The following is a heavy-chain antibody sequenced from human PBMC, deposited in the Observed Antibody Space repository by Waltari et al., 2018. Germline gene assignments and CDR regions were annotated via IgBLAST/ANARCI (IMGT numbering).Heavy chain of an antibody. CDR2: ISYNGRNI. Sequence: QVQLVESGGGVVQPGMSLGLSCAASEFTFRSYAMDWVRQAPGKGLEWVAVISYNGRNIYYVDSVKDRFTISRDNSEKMLYLQMNSLRIEDTAVYYCTRDYCDRTNCHGMDVWGQGTTVTVSS. D-gene: IGHD3-22*01. V-gene: IGHV3-30*04. CDR3: TRDYCDRTNCHGMDV. CDR1: EFTFRSYA. J-gene: IGHJ6*02.